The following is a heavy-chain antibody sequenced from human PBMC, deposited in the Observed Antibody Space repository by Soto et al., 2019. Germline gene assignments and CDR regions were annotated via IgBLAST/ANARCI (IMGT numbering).Heavy chain of an antibody. D-gene: IGHD3-3*01. Sequence: PSETLSLTCTVSGGSISSYYWSWIRQPPGKGLEWIGYIYYSGSTNYNPSLKSRVTISVDTSKNQFSLKLSSVTAADTAVYYCAGTDFWSGYYIPNYYYYYYMDVWGKGTTVTVSS. J-gene: IGHJ6*03. CDR3: AGTDFWSGYYIPNYYYYYYMDV. CDR1: GGSISSYY. CDR2: IYYSGST. V-gene: IGHV4-59*01.